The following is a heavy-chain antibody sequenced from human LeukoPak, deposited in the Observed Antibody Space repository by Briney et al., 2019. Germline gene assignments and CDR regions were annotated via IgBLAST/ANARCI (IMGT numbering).Heavy chain of an antibody. CDR2: IYYSGST. CDR1: GGSISSYY. V-gene: IGHV4-59*01. Sequence: PSETLSLTCTVSGGSISSYYWSWIRQPPGKGLEWIGYIYYSGSTNYNPSLKSRVTISVDTSKNQFSLKLSSVTAADTAVYYCARDRGFDYYGSGSYVTWGQGTLVTVSS. D-gene: IGHD3-10*01. J-gene: IGHJ4*02. CDR3: ARDRGFDYYGSGSYVT.